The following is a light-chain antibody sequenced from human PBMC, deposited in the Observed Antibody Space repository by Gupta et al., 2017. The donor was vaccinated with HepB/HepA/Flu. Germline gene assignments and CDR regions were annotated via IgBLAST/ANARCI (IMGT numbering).Light chain of an antibody. Sequence: QSVLTQPPSASGTPGQRVTVSCSGSSSNIGSNTVHWYQQLPGTAPKLLIYNNNQRPSGVPDRFSGSKSGTSASLAISGLQSEDEADYYCATWDDSLNGVIFGGGTKLTV. V-gene: IGLV1-44*01. J-gene: IGLJ2*01. CDR1: SSNIGSNT. CDR3: ATWDDSLNGVI. CDR2: NNN.